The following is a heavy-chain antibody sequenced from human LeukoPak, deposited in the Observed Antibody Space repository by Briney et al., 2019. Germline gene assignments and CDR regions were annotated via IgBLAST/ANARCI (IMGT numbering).Heavy chain of an antibody. CDR3: ARESSESFDI. V-gene: IGHV3-21*01. D-gene: IGHD6-25*01. CDR1: GFTFSSYS. J-gene: IGHJ3*02. Sequence: GGSLRLSCAASGFTFSSYSMNWVRQAPGKGLEWVSSIGSRSTSIYYADSVKGRFTISRDNAKNSLYPQMNSLRAEDTAVYYCARESSESFDIWGQGTMVTVSS. CDR2: IGSRSTSI.